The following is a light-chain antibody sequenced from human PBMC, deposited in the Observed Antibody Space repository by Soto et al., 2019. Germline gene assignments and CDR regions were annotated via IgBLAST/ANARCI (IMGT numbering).Light chain of an antibody. Sequence: DIQMTQSPSSLSASVGDRVTITCRASQSISSYLNWYQQKPGKAPMLLIYAASSLQSGVPSRFSGSGSGTDFTLTISSLQPEDFATYYCQQSYSTPVWTFGQGTKVEIK. V-gene: IGKV1-39*01. CDR1: QSISSY. CDR2: AAS. CDR3: QQSYSTPVWT. J-gene: IGKJ1*01.